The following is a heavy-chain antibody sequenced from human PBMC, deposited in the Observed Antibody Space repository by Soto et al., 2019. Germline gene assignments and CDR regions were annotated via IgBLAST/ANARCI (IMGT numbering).Heavy chain of an antibody. D-gene: IGHD5-12*01. CDR2: IYHSGST. J-gene: IGHJ4*02. V-gene: IGHV4-30-2*01. Sequence: QLQESGSGLVKPSQTLSLTCAVSGGSISSGGYSWSWIRQPPGKGLEWIGYIYHSGSTYYNPSLQSRVTISVDKSNNQFSLKLSSVTAADTAVYYCARAGYSGYDLTVDYWGQGTLVTVSS. CDR3: ARAGYSGYDLTVDY. CDR1: GGSISSGGYS.